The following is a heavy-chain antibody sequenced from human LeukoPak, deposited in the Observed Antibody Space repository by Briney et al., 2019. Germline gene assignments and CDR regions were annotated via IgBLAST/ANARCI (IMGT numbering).Heavy chain of an antibody. J-gene: IGHJ4*02. D-gene: IGHD2/OR15-2a*01. Sequence: SETLSLTCAVSGYPINSGDYWNWLRQPAGKGLEWIGRIYASGSTNYNPSLKSRVTISMDKSKNHFSLNLKSVTAADTAFYYCARDFYGDDGHHPFDYWGQGIQVTVSS. V-gene: IGHV4-4*07. CDR3: ARDFYGDDGHHPFDY. CDR1: GYPINSGDY. CDR2: IYASGST.